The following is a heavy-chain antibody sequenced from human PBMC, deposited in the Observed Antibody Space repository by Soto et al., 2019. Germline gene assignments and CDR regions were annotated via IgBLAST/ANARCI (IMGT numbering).Heavy chain of an antibody. J-gene: IGHJ6*02. CDR3: VMVDNYVTPTPQDV. CDR1: GYIFVNYG. V-gene: IGHV1-18*01. CDR2: ISPYTGNT. D-gene: IGHD3-16*01. Sequence: QVQLVQSGDEVKKPGASVKVSCKASGYIFVNYGIAWVRQAPGQGLEWMGWISPYTGNTHSATKIQGRVTMXTXTXXSTAYMDLGSLTSDDTAVYYCVMVDNYVTPTPQDVWGQGTTVTVSS.